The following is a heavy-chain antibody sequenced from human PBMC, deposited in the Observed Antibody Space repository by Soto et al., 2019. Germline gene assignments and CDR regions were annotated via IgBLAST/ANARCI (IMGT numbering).Heavy chain of an antibody. J-gene: IGHJ4*02. CDR2: INPSTGST. CDR3: SRYPYGSGSYYPIDY. V-gene: IGHV1-46*01. CDR1: GYRFTYYY. D-gene: IGHD3-22*01. Sequence: ASVKVSCKASGYRFTYYYIHWVRQAPGQGFEWMGVINPSTGSTTYAQKFQSRVTMTRDTSTSTVYMELGSLRSEDTAVYYCSRYPYGSGSYYPIDYWGQGTLVTVSS.